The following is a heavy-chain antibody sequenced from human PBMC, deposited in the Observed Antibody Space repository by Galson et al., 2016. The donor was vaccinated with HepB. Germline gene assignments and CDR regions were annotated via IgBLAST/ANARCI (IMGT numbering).Heavy chain of an antibody. CDR1: GFTFSSYA. CDR2: IRGRGDTT. CDR3: AKDRLRFLEWLLFDY. V-gene: IGHV3-23*01. Sequence: SLRLSCAASGFTFSSYAMSWVRQAPGKGLEWVSAIRGRGDTTYYADSVKGRFTISRDNSKNTLYLQMNSLRAEDTAVYYCAKDRLRFLEWLLFDYWGQGTLVTVSS. D-gene: IGHD3-3*01. J-gene: IGHJ4*02.